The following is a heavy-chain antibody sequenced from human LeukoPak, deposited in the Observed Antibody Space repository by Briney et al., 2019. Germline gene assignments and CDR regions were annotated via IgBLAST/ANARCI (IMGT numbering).Heavy chain of an antibody. CDR3: ARGGGLDV. D-gene: IGHD3-16*01. V-gene: IGHV3-7*03. CDR1: GFTFSSYW. J-gene: IGHJ6*02. Sequence: GGSLRLSCAASGFTFSSYWMNWARQAPGKGLEWVASINHHGKVNYYVDSVKGRFTIPRDNAKNSLYLQMSNLRAEDTAVYFCARGGGLDVWGQGATVTVSS. CDR2: INHHGKVN.